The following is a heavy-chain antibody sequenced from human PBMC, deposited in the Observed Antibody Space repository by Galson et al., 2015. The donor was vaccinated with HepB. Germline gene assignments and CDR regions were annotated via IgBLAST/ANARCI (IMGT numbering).Heavy chain of an antibody. Sequence: CAISGDSVSRNSGAWNWIRQSPSRGLEWLGRTYYRSKWYNDYAESVKSRITINADTSKNQFSLQLNSVTPEDTAVYYCARGGGTFDYWGQGTPVTVSS. CDR2: TYYRSKWYN. V-gene: IGHV6-1*01. CDR1: GDSVSRNSGA. CDR3: ARGGGTFDY. J-gene: IGHJ4*02. D-gene: IGHD3-16*01.